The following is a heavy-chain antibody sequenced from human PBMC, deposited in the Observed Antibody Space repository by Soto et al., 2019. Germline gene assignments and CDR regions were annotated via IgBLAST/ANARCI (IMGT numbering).Heavy chain of an antibody. V-gene: IGHV3-23*01. J-gene: IGHJ6*03. CDR2: ISGSGGST. CDR3: AKERRYFDWLGVYYYYMDV. CDR1: GFTFSSYA. Sequence: EVQLLESGGGLVQPGGSLRLSCAASGFTFSSYAMSWVRQAPGKGLEWVSAISGSGGSTYYADSVKGRFTISRDNSKNTLYLQMNSLRAEDTAVYYCAKERRYFDWLGVYYYYMDVWGKGTPVTVSS. D-gene: IGHD3-9*01.